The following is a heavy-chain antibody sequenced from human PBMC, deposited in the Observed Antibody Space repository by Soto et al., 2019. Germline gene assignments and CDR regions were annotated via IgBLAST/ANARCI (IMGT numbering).Heavy chain of an antibody. CDR2: IIPIFGTA. CDR3: ARSPGRAPGFDDYYDSSGYYGAFDY. D-gene: IGHD3-22*01. V-gene: IGHV1-69*01. CDR1: GGTFSSYT. Sequence: QVQLVQSGAEVKKPGSSVKVSCKASGGTFSSYTISWVRQAPGQGLAWMGGIIPIFGTANYAQKCQGRVPITADDSTSTAYMELSSVRSEDTAVYYCARSPGRAPGFDDYYDSSGYYGAFDYWGQGTLVTVSS. J-gene: IGHJ4*02.